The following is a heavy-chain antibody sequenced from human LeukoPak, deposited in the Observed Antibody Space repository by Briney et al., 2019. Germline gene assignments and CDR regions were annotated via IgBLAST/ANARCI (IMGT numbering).Heavy chain of an antibody. CDR3: ARARTGDLDY. V-gene: IGHV4-38-2*02. J-gene: IGHJ4*02. CDR2: IYHSGST. D-gene: IGHD7-27*01. CDR1: GYSISSGYY. Sequence: PSETLSLTXTVSGYSISSGYYWGWIRQPPGKGLEWIGSIYHSGSTYYNPSLKSRVTISVDTSKNQFSLKLSFVTAADTAVYYCARARTGDLDYWGQGTLVTVSS.